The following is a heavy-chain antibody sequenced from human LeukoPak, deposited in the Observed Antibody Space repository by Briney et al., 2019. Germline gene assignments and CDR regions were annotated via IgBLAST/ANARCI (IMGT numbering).Heavy chain of an antibody. J-gene: IGHJ4*02. CDR2: ISSTGASM. CDR1: GFTFSDYY. Sequence: GGSLRLSCAASGFTFSDYYMTYIRQAPGKGLEWLSYISSTGASMYYADSVKGRFTISRDNGKNSLSLQMNSLRAEDTAVYSCARVLSSGYSPFDYWGQGILVTVSS. V-gene: IGHV3-11*01. D-gene: IGHD3-22*01. CDR3: ARVLSSGYSPFDY.